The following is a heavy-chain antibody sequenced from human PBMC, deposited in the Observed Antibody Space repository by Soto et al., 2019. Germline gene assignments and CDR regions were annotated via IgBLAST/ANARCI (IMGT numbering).Heavy chain of an antibody. J-gene: IGHJ1*01. CDR3: ARLYYYGSGSYGYFQH. D-gene: IGHD3-10*01. V-gene: IGHV4-59*08. CDR1: GGSISSYY. CDR2: IYYSGST. Sequence: SETLSLTCTVSGGSISSYYWSWIRQPPGKGLEWIGYIYYSGSTNYNPSLKSRVTISVDTSKNPFSLKLSSMTAADTAVYYCARLYYYGSGSYGYFQHWGQGTLVTVSS.